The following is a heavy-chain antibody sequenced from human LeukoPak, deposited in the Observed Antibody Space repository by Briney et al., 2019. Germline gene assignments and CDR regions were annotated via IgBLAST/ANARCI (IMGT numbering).Heavy chain of an antibody. V-gene: IGHV3-11*01. CDR3: ASYSGPAPSYYGMDV. D-gene: IGHD5-12*01. CDR2: ISSSGSTI. CDR1: GFTFSDYY. Sequence: AGGSLRLSCAASGFTFSDYYMSWIRQAPVKGLEWVSYISSSGSTIYYADSVKGRLTISRDNAKNSLYLQMNSLRAEDTAVYYCASYSGPAPSYYGMDVWGQGTTVTVSS. J-gene: IGHJ6*02.